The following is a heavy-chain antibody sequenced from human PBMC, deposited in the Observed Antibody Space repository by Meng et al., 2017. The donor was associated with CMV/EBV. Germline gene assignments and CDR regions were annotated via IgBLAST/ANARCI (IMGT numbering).Heavy chain of an antibody. CDR3: AHRRYGGTNYDFFDP. D-gene: IGHD3-3*01. CDR2: VDWDDDK. Sequence: GFSLKTYGVRMAWLRQSPGKALEWLALVDWDDDKRYTPSLSGRLTITEDTSKSQVVLTMTDMDPVDTGTYYCAHRRYGGTNYDFFDPWGQGLLVTVSS. J-gene: IGHJ5*02. V-gene: IGHV2-5*02. CDR1: GFSLKTYGVR.